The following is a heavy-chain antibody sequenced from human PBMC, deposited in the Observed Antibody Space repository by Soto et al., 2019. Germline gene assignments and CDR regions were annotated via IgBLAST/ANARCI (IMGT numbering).Heavy chain of an antibody. D-gene: IGHD4-17*01. Sequence: SETLSLTCTVSGGSISSSSYYWGWIRQPPGKGLEWIGSISSSGSTYYKTSLKSRVTISVDTSKNQFSLKLSSVTAADTALYYCAREPRDYGGITYYFDYWGQGTLVTVSS. CDR1: GGSISSSSYY. V-gene: IGHV4-39*07. CDR2: ISSSGST. CDR3: AREPRDYGGITYYFDY. J-gene: IGHJ4*02.